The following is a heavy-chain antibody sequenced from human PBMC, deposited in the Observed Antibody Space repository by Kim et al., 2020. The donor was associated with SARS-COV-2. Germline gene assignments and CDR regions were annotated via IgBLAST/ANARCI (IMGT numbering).Heavy chain of an antibody. D-gene: IGHD3-10*01. CDR3: ARDQVGLSDAFDM. Sequence: GGSLRLSCAASGFTFSSHWMSWVRQAPGKGLEWVANTKQDGSKKYYVDSVKGRFTISRDNAKNSLYLQMNSLRVEDTAVYYCARDQVGLSDAFDMWGQGTMVTVSS. J-gene: IGHJ3*02. CDR2: TKQDGSKK. V-gene: IGHV3-7*03. CDR1: GFTFSSHW.